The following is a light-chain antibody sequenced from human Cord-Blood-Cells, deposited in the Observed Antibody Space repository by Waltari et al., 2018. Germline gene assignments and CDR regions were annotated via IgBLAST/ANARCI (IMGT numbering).Light chain of an antibody. CDR2: CAS. CDR1: QSVSSSY. Sequence: IGLTQSPGTLSLSPGERATLSCTASQSVSSSYLAWYQQKPGQAPRLLIYCASSRATGIPDRFSGSGCGTDFTLTISRLEPEDLAVYYCQQYDSTPYSFGQGTKLEIK. V-gene: IGKV3-20*01. J-gene: IGKJ2*03. CDR3: QQYDSTPYS.